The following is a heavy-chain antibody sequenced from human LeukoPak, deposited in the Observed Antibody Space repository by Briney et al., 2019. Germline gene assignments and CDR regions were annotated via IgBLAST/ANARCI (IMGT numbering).Heavy chain of an antibody. J-gene: IGHJ4*02. D-gene: IGHD1-1*01. CDR2: IYYSGST. CDR3: ARGAKKTTTYFDY. CDR1: GGSISSYY. Sequence: PSETLSLTCTVSGGSISSYYWSWIRQPPGKGLEWIGYIYYSGSTNYNPSLKSRVTISVDTSKNQFSLKLSCVTAADTAVYYCARGAKKTTTYFDYWGQGTLVTVSS. V-gene: IGHV4-59*01.